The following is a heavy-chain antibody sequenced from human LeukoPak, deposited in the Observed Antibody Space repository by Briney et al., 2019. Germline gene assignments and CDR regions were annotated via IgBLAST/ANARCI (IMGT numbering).Heavy chain of an antibody. J-gene: IGHJ4*02. Sequence: ASVKVSCXVSGYTLTELPMHWVRQAPGKGLEWMGGFDPEDGETIYAQKFQGRVTMTEDTSTDTAYMELSSLRSEDTAVYYCATEFGNWNYEGDWGQGTLVTVSS. CDR2: FDPEDGET. CDR3: ATEFGNWNYEGD. V-gene: IGHV1-24*01. CDR1: GYTLTELP. D-gene: IGHD1-7*01.